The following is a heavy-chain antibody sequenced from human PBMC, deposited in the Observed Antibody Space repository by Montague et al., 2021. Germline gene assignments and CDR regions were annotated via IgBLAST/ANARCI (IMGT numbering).Heavy chain of an antibody. CDR2: IDSSSYI. CDR3: ARYEVASSRSSIDY. Sequence: SLRLSCAASGFTFSYYRMLWVRQAPGQGLQWVSSIDSSSYIFYVDSLKGRFTISRDNAKNSLSLQINSLGADDTGVYYCARYEVASSRSSIDYWGRGTLVTASS. CDR1: GFTFSYYR. V-gene: IGHV3-21*01. J-gene: IGHJ4*02. D-gene: IGHD6-6*01.